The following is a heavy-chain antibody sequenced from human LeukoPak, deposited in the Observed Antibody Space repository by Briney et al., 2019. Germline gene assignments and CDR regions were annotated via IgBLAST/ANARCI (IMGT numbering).Heavy chain of an antibody. CDR3: ARALVGGPLRYFDWLPTSPRDY. D-gene: IGHD3-9*01. J-gene: IGHJ4*02. CDR1: GYTFTSYG. V-gene: IGHV1-18*01. Sequence: ASVKVSCKASGYTFTSYGISWVRQAPGQGLEWMGWISAYNGNTNYAQKLQGRVTMTTDTSTSTAYMELRSLRSDDTAVYYCARALVGGPLRYFDWLPTSPRDYWGQGTLVTVSS. CDR2: ISAYNGNT.